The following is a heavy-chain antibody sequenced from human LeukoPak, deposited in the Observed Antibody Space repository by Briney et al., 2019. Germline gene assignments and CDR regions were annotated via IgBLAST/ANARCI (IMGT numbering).Heavy chain of an antibody. CDR1: GGTFSSYA. J-gene: IGHJ6*03. Sequence: GASVKVSCKASGGTFSSYAISWVRQAPGQGLEWMGGIIPIFGTANYAQKFQGRVTITTDESTSTAYMELSSLRSEDTAVYYCASGAIPSITIFGVAEKPLMDVWGKGTTVTVSS. D-gene: IGHD3-3*01. V-gene: IGHV1-69*05. CDR2: IIPIFGTA. CDR3: ASGAIPSITIFGVAEKPLMDV.